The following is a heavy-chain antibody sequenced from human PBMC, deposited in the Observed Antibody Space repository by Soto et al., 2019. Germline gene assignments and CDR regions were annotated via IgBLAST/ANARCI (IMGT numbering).Heavy chain of an antibody. V-gene: IGHV1-3*01. D-gene: IGHD2-2*01. CDR2: INAGNGNT. CDR3: ARKPIVVVPAAKAHIDY. J-gene: IGHJ4*02. Sequence: ASVKVSCKASGYTFTSYAMHWVRQAPGQRPEWMGWINAGNGNTKYSQKFQGRVTITRDTSASTAYMELSSLRSEDTAVYYCARKPIVVVPAAKAHIDYWGQGTLVTVSS. CDR1: GYTFTSYA.